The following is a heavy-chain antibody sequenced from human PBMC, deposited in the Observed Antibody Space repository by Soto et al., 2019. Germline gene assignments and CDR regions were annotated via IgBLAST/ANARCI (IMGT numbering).Heavy chain of an antibody. J-gene: IGHJ4*02. CDR3: AKDRGLILRQWLVRTAFALVY. CDR2: ISGSGGST. Sequence: PGGSLRLSCAASGFTFSSYAMSWVRQAPGKGLEWVSAISGSGGSTYYADSVKGRFTISRDNSKNTLYLQMNSLRAEDTAVYYCAKDRGLILRQWLVRTAFALVYWGQGTLVTVSS. D-gene: IGHD6-19*01. CDR1: GFTFSSYA. V-gene: IGHV3-23*01.